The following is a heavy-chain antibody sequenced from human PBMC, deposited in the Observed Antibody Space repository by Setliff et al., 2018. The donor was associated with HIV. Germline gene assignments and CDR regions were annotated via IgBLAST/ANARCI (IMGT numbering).Heavy chain of an antibody. D-gene: IGHD3-22*01. CDR2: ISGSGDST. V-gene: IGHV3-23*01. J-gene: IGHJ4*02. CDR1: GFTFNYHA. Sequence: GGSLRLSCAASGFTFNYHAMTWVRQAPGKGLEWVSGISGSGDSTFYSHSVKGRFTISRDNSRDTLYLEMNNLRAEDTALYYCAKGFSRIEVVISDYWGLGTLVTVSS. CDR3: AKGFSRIEVVISDY.